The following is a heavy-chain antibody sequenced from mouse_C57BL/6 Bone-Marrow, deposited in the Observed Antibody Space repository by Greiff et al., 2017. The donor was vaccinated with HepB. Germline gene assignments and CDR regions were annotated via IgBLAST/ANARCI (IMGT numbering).Heavy chain of an antibody. CDR1: GYTFTGYW. CDR2: ILPGSGST. Sequence: QVQLQQSGAELMKPGASVKLSCKATGYTFTGYWIEWVKQRPGHGLEWIGEILPGSGSTNYNEKFKGKATFTADTSSNTAYMQLSSLTTEDSAIYYCARGERITRADYYAMDYWGQGTSVTVSS. D-gene: IGHD2-4*01. V-gene: IGHV1-9*01. CDR3: ARGERITRADYYAMDY. J-gene: IGHJ4*01.